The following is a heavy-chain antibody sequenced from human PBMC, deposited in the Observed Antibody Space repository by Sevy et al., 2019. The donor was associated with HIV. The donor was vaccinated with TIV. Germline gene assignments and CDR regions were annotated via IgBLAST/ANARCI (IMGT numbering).Heavy chain of an antibody. J-gene: IGHJ5*02. CDR1: GFTLSSYW. CDR3: ATSGGET. D-gene: IGHD3-16*01. Sequence: GGSLRLSCAASGFTLSSYWMNWIRQAPGKGLEWVANIKQDGSEKYYVYSVKGRFSISRDNAKNSLYLEMNTLRAEDTAVYYCATSGGETWGQGTLVTVSS. CDR2: IKQDGSEK. V-gene: IGHV3-7*01.